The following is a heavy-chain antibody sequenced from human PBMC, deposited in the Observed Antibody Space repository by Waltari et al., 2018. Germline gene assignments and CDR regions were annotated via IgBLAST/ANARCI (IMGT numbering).Heavy chain of an antibody. CDR1: GGSISSGDYY. J-gene: IGHJ4*02. CDR2: VYVSGTT. CDR3: ARGGNYYDSSGYPLDY. Sequence: QVQLQESGPGLVKPSQTLSLTCTVSGGSISSGDYYWSWIRQPAGKGLEWIGHVYVSGTTNDNPSLKSRVTISVDTSKNQFSLKLNSVTAADTAMYYCARGGNYYDSSGYPLDYWGQGTLVTVSS. D-gene: IGHD3-22*01. V-gene: IGHV4-61*02.